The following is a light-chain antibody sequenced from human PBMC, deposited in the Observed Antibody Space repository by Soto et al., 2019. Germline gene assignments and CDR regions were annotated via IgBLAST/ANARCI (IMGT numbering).Light chain of an antibody. CDR1: SSDVGGYNY. CDR3: SSYTTSSIWV. V-gene: IGLV2-14*01. CDR2: EVS. Sequence: QSVLTQPASVSGSPGQSITLSCSGTSSDVGGYNYVSWYQQHPGKAPKLMIYEVSNRPSGVSNRFSGSKSANTASLTISGLQAEDEAAHYCSSYTTSSIWVFGGGTKLTVL. J-gene: IGLJ3*02.